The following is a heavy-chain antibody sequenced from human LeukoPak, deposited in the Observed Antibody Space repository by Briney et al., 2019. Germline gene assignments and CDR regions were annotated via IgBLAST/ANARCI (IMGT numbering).Heavy chain of an antibody. J-gene: IGHJ4*02. CDR1: GYTFTNYG. D-gene: IGHD3-3*01. CDR3: ARGAGFWSGYLDY. CDR2: ISGYNGYT. Sequence: ASVKVSCKASGYTFTNYGVSWVRQAPGKGLEWMGWISGYNGYTNYAQKFQGRVTITRSTSISTAFTELSSLTSEDTAVYYCARGAGFWSGYLDYWGQGTLVTVSS. V-gene: IGHV1-18*01.